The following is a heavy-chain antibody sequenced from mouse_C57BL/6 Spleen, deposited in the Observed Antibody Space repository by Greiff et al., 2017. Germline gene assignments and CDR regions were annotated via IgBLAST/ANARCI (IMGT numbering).Heavy chain of an antibody. CDR2: IWTGGGA. D-gene: IGHD1-1*01. Sequence: VQVVESGPGLVAPSQSLSITCTVSGFSLTSYAISWVRQPPGKGLEWLGVIWTGGGANYNSPLKSRLSISKDNSKSQVFLKMNSLQTDDTARYYCARATGYGSSSAMDYWGQGTSVTVSS. CDR1: GFSLTSYA. V-gene: IGHV2-9-1*01. CDR3: ARATGYGSSSAMDY. J-gene: IGHJ4*01.